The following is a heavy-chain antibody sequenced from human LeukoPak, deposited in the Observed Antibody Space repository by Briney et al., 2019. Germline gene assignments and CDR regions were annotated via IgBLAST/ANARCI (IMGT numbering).Heavy chain of an antibody. CDR1: GFTFSSYS. J-gene: IGHJ5*02. CDR3: ARATVVVVTNWFDP. Sequence: GGSLRLSCAASGFTFSSYSMNWVRQAPGKGLEWVSYISSSSSTIYYADSVKGRFTISRDNAKNSLYLQMNSLRAEDTAVYYCARATVVVVTNWFDPWGQGTRVTVSS. V-gene: IGHV3-48*01. D-gene: IGHD2-15*01. CDR2: ISSSSSTI.